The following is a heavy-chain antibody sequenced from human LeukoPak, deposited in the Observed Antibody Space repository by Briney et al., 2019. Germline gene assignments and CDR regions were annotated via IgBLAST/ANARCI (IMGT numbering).Heavy chain of an antibody. CDR3: AREGKDYAEYYFDY. V-gene: IGHV4-30-2*01. J-gene: IGHJ4*02. CDR1: GGSIGSGGYS. D-gene: IGHD4-17*01. CDR2: IYHSGST. Sequence: PSETLSLTCAVSGGSIGSGGYSWSWIRQPPGKGLEWIGYIYHSGSTYYNPSLKSRVTISVDTSKNQFSLKLSSVTAADTAVYYCAREGKDYAEYYFDYWGQGTLVTVSS.